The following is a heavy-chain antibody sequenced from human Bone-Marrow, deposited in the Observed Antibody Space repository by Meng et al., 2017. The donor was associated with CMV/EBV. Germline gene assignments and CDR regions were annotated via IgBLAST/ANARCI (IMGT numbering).Heavy chain of an antibody. D-gene: IGHD3-10*01. V-gene: IGHV1-69*10. CDR2: IIPILGIA. CDR1: GYTFTSYG. J-gene: IGHJ6*02. CDR3: ASSSLLWFGESPHYYYGMDV. Sequence: SVKVSCKASGYTFTSYGISWVRQAPGQGLEWMGGIIPILGIANYAQKFQGRVTVTADKSTSTAYMELSSLRSEDTAVYYCASSSLLWFGESPHYYYGMDVWGQGTTVTVSS.